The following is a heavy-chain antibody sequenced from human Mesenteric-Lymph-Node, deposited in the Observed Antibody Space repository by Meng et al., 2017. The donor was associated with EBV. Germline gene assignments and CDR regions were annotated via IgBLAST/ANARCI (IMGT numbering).Heavy chain of an antibody. CDR3: TRVGSGWYFFDF. D-gene: IGHD6-19*01. V-gene: IGHV4-34*01. CDR2: INHSGST. CDR1: GGSFSAYY. J-gene: IGHJ4*02. Sequence: QVQLPQWGAGLLKPSETLSLNCAVYGGSFSAYYWTWIRQPPGKGLEWIGEINHSGSTIYNPSLKSRVTMSVDTSKSQFSLKLSSVTAADTAVYYCTRVGSGWYFFDFWGQGILVTVSS.